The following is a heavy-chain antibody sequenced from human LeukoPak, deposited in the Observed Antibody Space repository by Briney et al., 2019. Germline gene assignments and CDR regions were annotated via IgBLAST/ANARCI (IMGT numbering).Heavy chain of an antibody. CDR2: ISGSGDNT. D-gene: IGHD1-26*01. CDR1: GFTFSGFA. CDR3: AKMKGHPLPKYYMDV. V-gene: IGHV3-23*01. Sequence: GGSLRLPCAASGFTFSGFAMSWVRRAPGKGLEWVSGISGSGDNTLYADSVKGRFTISRGNSKNTLYLEMNSVRAEDTAIYYCAKMKGHPLPKYYMDVWEQGTTVTVSS. J-gene: IGHJ6*01.